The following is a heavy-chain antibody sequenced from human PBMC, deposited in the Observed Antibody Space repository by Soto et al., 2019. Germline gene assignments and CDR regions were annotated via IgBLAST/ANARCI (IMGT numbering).Heavy chain of an antibody. Sequence: QVQLVQSGAEVKKPGASVKVSCKASGYTFSTYAIDWVRQAPGQGLEWMGWLNPSNGNSRYSKKFQGRVNMTRDTSASTAYLELKNLTSEDTAVYYCARDPLNSLSRLDHGGQGALVTVSS. J-gene: IGHJ5*02. CDR3: ARDPLNSLSRLDH. CDR1: GYTFSTYA. V-gene: IGHV1-3*01. CDR2: LNPSNGNS.